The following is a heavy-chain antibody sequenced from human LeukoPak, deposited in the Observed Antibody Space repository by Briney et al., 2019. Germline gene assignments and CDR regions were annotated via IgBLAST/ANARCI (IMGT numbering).Heavy chain of an antibody. CDR3: ARDAYGTGSHDY. Sequence: GGSLRLSCAASGFTLRSYWMTWVRQAPGKGLEWVGNIKQDGSEKYYVDSVKGRFTISRDNAENSLYLQMNSLRAEDTAVYYCARDAYGTGSHDYWGQGTLVTVSS. J-gene: IGHJ4*02. V-gene: IGHV3-7*04. CDR1: GFTLRSYW. D-gene: IGHD3-10*01. CDR2: IKQDGSEK.